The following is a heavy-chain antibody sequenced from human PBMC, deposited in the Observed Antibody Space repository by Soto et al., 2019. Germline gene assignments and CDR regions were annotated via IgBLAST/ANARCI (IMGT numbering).Heavy chain of an antibody. CDR2: ISSSSSYI. V-gene: IGHV3-21*01. D-gene: IGHD3-16*02. CDR1: GFTFSSYS. CDR3: ARDPSRRLHLGELSSDFDY. J-gene: IGHJ4*02. Sequence: GGSLRLSCAASGFTFSSYSMNWVRQAPGKGLEWVSSISSSSSYIYYADSVKGRFTISRDNAKNSLYLQMNSLRAEDTAVYYCARDPSRRLHLGELSSDFDYWGQGTLVTVSS.